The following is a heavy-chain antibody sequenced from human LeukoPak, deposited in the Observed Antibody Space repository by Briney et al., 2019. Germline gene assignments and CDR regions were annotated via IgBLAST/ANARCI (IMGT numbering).Heavy chain of an antibody. CDR2: ISSSGSTI. V-gene: IGHV3-11*04. Sequence: GGSLRLSCAASGFTFSDYYMSWIRQAPGKGLEWVSYISSSGSTIYYADSVKGRFTISRDNAKNSLYLQMDSLGAEDTAVYYCAKDQGTTMITSLDSWGQGTLVTVSS. D-gene: IGHD3-22*01. CDR3: AKDQGTTMITSLDS. CDR1: GFTFSDYY. J-gene: IGHJ4*02.